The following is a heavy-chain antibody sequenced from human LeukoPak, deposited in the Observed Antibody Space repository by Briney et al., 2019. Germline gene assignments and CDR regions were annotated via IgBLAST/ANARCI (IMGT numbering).Heavy chain of an antibody. CDR3: ARRDRYYHSSGYYSYFDY. D-gene: IGHD3-22*01. CDR2: IYYSGST. Sequence: PSETLSLTCTVSGGSISSYYWTWIRQPPGKGLEWIGYIYYSGSTNYNPSLKSRVTISVDTSKNQFSLKLSSVTAADTAVYYCARRDRYYHSSGYYSYFDYWGQGTLVTVSS. J-gene: IGHJ4*02. V-gene: IGHV4-59*01. CDR1: GGSISSYY.